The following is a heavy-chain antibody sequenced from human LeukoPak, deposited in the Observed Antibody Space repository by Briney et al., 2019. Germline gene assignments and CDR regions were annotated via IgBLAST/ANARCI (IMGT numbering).Heavy chain of an antibody. D-gene: IGHD1-26*01. CDR1: GFTFSRYW. Sequence: GGSLRLSCAASGFTFSRYWMFWVRQSPGEGPVSVSRINSDGTTTNYADSVKGRFTISRDNTKSTLYLQMNSLTAEDTAVYYCGTLGVMWEIDYWGQGTLVTVSS. CDR3: GTLGVMWEIDY. J-gene: IGHJ4*02. V-gene: IGHV3-74*01. CDR2: INSDGTTT.